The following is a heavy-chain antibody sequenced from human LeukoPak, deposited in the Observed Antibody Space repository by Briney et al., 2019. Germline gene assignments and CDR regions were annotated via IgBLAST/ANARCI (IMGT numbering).Heavy chain of an antibody. D-gene: IGHD1-1*01. CDR1: GFTFSTYA. J-gene: IGHJ4*01. Sequence: GGSLRLSCATSGFTFSTYAMTWVRQAPGKGLEWVSAIDIYSAKTNYADSVKGRFTISRDNSKNTLYLQMNSLRGEDTAKYYCARDWKADFWGHGPLVTVSS. CDR3: ARDWKADF. CDR2: IDIYSAKT. V-gene: IGHV3-23*05.